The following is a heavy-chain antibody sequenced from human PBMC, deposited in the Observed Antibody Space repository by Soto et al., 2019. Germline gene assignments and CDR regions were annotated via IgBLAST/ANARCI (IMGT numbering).Heavy chain of an antibody. Sequence: SETLSLTCAVSGGSISSINWWSWVRQPPGKGLEWIGEIYHSWSTNYNPPLKRRVTISVDKSKNQFSLKLSSVTAADTAVYYCAMSGMRWNFSEFAYWCPAILVTVFS. D-gene: IGHD1-7*01. V-gene: IGHV4-4*02. CDR1: GGSISSINW. CDR2: IYHSWST. J-gene: IGHJ4*02. CDR3: AMSGMRWNFSEFAY.